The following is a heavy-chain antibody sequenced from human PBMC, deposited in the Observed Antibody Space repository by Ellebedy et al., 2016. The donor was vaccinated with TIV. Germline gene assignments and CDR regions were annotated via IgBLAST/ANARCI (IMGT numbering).Heavy chain of an antibody. J-gene: IGHJ4*02. CDR2: ISTSGSTK. CDR3: ARGNYDSRGYYSAPLGY. CDR1: EFTFSDYY. Sequence: GGSLRLSCAASEFTFSDYYMSWIRQAPGMGLEWVAYISTSGSTKYYADSVKGRFTISRDNAENSLYLQMNSLRAEDTAVYYCARGNYDSRGYYSAPLGYWGQGTLVTVSS. D-gene: IGHD3-22*01. V-gene: IGHV3-11*04.